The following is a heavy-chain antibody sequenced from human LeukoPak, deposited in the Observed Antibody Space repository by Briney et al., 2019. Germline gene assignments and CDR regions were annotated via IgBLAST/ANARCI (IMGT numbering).Heavy chain of an antibody. CDR2: ISGSGGST. CDR1: GFTFSSYG. D-gene: IGHD6-19*01. J-gene: IGHJ4*02. Sequence: GGTLRLSCAASGFTFSSYGMSWVRQAPGKGLEWASAISGSGGSTYYADSVKGRFTISRDNAKNSLSLQLNSLRAEDTAVYYCARGTHRSGWTFDFWGQGTLVTVSS. V-gene: IGHV3-23*01. CDR3: ARGTHRSGWTFDF.